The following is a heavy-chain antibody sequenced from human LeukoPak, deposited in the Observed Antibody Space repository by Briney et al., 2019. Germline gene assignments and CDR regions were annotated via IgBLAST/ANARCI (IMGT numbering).Heavy chain of an antibody. D-gene: IGHD5-18*01. V-gene: IGHV4-39*07. CDR1: GGSISSSSYY. J-gene: IGHJ4*02. CDR2: IYYSGST. CDR3: ARAYVDTAMVPYFDY. Sequence: KTSETLSLTCTVSGGSISSSSYYWGWIRQPPGKGLEWIGSIYYSGSTYYNPSLKSRVTISVDTSKNQFSLKLSSVTAADTAVYYCARAYVDTAMVPYFDYWGQGTLVTVSS.